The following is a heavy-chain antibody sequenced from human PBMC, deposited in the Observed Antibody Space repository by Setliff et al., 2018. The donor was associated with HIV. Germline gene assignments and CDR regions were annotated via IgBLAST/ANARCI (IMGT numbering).Heavy chain of an antibody. V-gene: IGHV4-34*01. J-gene: IGHJ3*02. CDR2: INHSGST. Sequence: PSETLSLTCAVYGGSFSGYYWSWIRQSPGKGLEWIGEINHSGSTNYNPSLKSRVTISIDTSKRQFSLKLSTVTAADTAVYYCARAGITIFWNAFDMWGQGTMVTVSS. D-gene: IGHD3-9*01. CDR3: ARAGITIFWNAFDM. CDR1: GGSFSGYY.